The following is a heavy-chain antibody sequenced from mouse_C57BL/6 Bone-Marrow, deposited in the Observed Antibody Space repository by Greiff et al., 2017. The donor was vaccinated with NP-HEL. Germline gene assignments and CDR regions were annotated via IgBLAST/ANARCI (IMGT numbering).Heavy chain of an antibody. Sequence: EVKLLESGPGLVKPSQSLSLTCSVTGYSITSGYYWNWIRQFPGNKLEWMGYISYDGSNNYNPSLKNRISITRDTSKNQFFLKLNSVTTEDTATYYCARDRTMVTYWYFDVWGTGTTVTVSS. CDR1: GYSITSGYY. CDR3: ARDRTMVTYWYFDV. V-gene: IGHV3-6*01. D-gene: IGHD2-2*01. J-gene: IGHJ1*03. CDR2: ISYDGSN.